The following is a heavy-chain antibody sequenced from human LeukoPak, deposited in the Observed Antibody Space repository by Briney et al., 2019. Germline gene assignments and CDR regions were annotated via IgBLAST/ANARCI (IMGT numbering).Heavy chain of an antibody. Sequence: SVKVSCKASGGTFSSYAISWVRQAPGQGLEWMGRIIPIFGAANYAQKFQGRVTITTDESTSTAYMELSSLRSEDTAVYYCARDQDDSSGYYWEVAFDIWGQGTMVTVSS. CDR1: GGTFSSYA. CDR2: IIPIFGAA. D-gene: IGHD3-22*01. J-gene: IGHJ3*02. CDR3: ARDQDDSSGYYWEVAFDI. V-gene: IGHV1-69*05.